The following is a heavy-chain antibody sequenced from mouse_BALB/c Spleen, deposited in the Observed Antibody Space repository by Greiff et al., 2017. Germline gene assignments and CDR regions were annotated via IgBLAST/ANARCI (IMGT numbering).Heavy chain of an antibody. CDR2: INPYNDGT. CDR3: ARENVVYYAMDY. J-gene: IGHJ4*01. Sequence: LVESGPELVKPGASVKMSCKASGYTFTSYVMHWVMQKPGQGLEWIGYINPYNDGTKYNEKFKGKATLTSDKSSSTAYMELSSLTSEDSAVYYCARENVVYYAMDYWGQGTSVTVSS. V-gene: IGHV1-14*01. CDR1: GYTFTSYV. D-gene: IGHD1-1*01.